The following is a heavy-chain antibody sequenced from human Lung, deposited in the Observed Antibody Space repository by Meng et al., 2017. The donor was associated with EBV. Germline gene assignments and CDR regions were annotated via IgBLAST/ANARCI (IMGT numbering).Heavy chain of an antibody. CDR1: GVSISSNIR. Sequence: QVRLQGSGPGLVKPSGTRSLTCGVSGVSISSNIRWTWVRQPPGKGLEWIGDIDDSGSTNYNPSLNSRISISLDKSKNHFSLKVNSVTAADTAVYYCARGKQDAWELLAYWGQGALVTVSS. CDR2: IDDSGST. V-gene: IGHV4-4*02. D-gene: IGHD1-26*01. CDR3: ARGKQDAWELLAY. J-gene: IGHJ4*02.